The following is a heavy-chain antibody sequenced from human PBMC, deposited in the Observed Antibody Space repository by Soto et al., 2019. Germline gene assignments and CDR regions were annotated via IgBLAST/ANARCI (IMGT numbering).Heavy chain of an antibody. CDR2: MNPNSGNT. CDR3: ARKALRFSFDGMDV. CDR1: GYTFTSYD. D-gene: IGHD3-3*01. V-gene: IGHV1-8*01. Sequence: QVQLVQSGAEVKKPGASVKVSCKASGYTFTSYDINWVRQATGQGLEWMGWMNPNSGNTGYAQKFQGRVTMTRNTSXSTAYMELSSLRSEDTAVYYCARKALRFSFDGMDVWGQGTTVTVSS. J-gene: IGHJ6*02.